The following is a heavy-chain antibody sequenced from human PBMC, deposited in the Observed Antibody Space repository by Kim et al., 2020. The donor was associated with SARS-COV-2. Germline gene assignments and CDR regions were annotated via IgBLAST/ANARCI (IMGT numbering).Heavy chain of an antibody. D-gene: IGHD6-13*01. CDR3: ARGVMGAAGQFDY. Sequence: YADSVKGRFTISRDNAKNSLYLQMNSLRAEDTAVYYCARGVMGAAGQFDYWGQGTLVTVSS. J-gene: IGHJ4*02. V-gene: IGHV3-21*01.